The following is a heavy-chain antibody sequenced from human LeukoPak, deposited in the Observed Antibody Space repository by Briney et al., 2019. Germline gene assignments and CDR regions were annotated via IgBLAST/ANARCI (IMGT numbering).Heavy chain of an antibody. J-gene: IGHJ4*02. CDR2: MNPNSGNT. D-gene: IGHD1-7*01. Sequence: ASVKVSCKASGYTFTSYDINWVRQATGQGLEWMGWMNPNSGNTGYAQKFQGRVTMTRDTSISTAYMELSSLRSEDTAVYYCARAGVATGTNFDYWGQGTLVTVSS. CDR3: ARAGVATGTNFDY. V-gene: IGHV1-8*01. CDR1: GYTFTSYD.